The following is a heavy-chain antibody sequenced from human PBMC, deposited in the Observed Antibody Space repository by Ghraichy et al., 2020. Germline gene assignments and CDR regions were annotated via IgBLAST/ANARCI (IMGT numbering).Heavy chain of an antibody. J-gene: IGHJ4*02. V-gene: IGHV3-48*02. D-gene: IGHD5-24*01. Sequence: GGSLRLSCAASGFSFSDYSMNWVRQAPGKGLEWVSYISSGGTIYYADSVKGRFTISRDNAKNSLFLQMNSLRDEDTALYYCARGGMATLHFDYWGRGTLVTVSS. CDR2: ISSGGTI. CDR3: ARGGMATLHFDY. CDR1: GFSFSDYS.